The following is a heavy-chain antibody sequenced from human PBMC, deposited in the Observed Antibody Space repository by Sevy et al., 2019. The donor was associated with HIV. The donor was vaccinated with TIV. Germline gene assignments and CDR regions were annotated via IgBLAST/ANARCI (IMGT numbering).Heavy chain of an antibody. D-gene: IGHD3-3*01. CDR3: ARGGNGDFWSYEYYYYGMDV. CDR2: MSPNTGAT. V-gene: IGHV1-8*01. Sequence: ASVKVSCEAFGYTFTSYDINWVRQAPGQGLEWMGWMSPNTGATGFAQKFQGRVTLTRNKSITTAYMELRSLTYEDTAVYYLARGGNGDFWSYEYYYYGMDVWGQGTTVTVSS. CDR1: GYTFTSYD. J-gene: IGHJ6*02.